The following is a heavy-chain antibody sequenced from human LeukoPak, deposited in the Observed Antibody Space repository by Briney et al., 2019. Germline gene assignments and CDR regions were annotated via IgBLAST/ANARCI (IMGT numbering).Heavy chain of an antibody. J-gene: IGHJ4*02. V-gene: IGHV4-31*03. Sequence: PSETLSLTCTVSGGSISSGGYYWNWIRQHPGRGLEWIGYIYYSGGTYNNPSLKSRVTISVDTSKNQFSLKLSSVTAADTAVYYCARGSWEGSGIVLDYWGQGTLVTVSS. D-gene: IGHD1-26*01. CDR3: ARGSWEGSGIVLDY. CDR1: GGSISSGGYY. CDR2: IYYSGGT.